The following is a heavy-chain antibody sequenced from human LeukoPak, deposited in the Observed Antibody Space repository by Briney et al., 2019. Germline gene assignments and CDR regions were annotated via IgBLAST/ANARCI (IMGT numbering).Heavy chain of an antibody. D-gene: IGHD2-2*01. V-gene: IGHV3-23*01. Sequence: PGGSLRLSCAASGFTFTTFAMSWVRQAPGKGLEWVSGISGRGGSTYHADSVKGRFTISRDDSKNTLYLQMNSLRAEDTAVYYCAKGKYCSSNSCYGRFYFDYWGQGTLVTVSS. CDR3: AKGKYCSSNSCYGRFYFDY. J-gene: IGHJ4*02. CDR2: ISGRGGST. CDR1: GFTFTTFA.